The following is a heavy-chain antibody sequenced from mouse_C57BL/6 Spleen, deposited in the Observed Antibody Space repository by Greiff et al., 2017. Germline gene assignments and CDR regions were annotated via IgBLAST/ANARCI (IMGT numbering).Heavy chain of an antibody. Sequence: QVQLQQPGAELVKPGASVKMSCKASGYTFTSYWITWVKQRPGQGLEWIGDIYPGSGSTNYNEKFKSTATLTVDTSSSTAYMQLSSLTSEDSAVYYCAREDYHGSSYVNRFAYWGQGTLVTVSA. CDR2: IYPGSGST. D-gene: IGHD1-1*01. CDR1: GYTFTSYW. CDR3: AREDYHGSSYVNRFAY. J-gene: IGHJ3*01. V-gene: IGHV1-55*01.